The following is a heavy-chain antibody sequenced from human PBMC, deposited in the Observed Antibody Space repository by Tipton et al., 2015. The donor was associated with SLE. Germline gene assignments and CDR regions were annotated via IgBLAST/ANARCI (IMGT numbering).Heavy chain of an antibody. Sequence: GLVKPSETLSLTCAVYGGSFSGYYWSWIRQPPGKGLEWIGYIYYSGSTNYNPSLKSRVTISVDTSKNQFSLKLSSVTAADTAVYYCARRCSIAAVRGLSCYYYGMDVWGQGTTVTVSS. J-gene: IGHJ6*02. V-gene: IGHV4-59*01. CDR2: IYYSGST. D-gene: IGHD6-13*01. CDR3: ARRCSIAAVRGLSCYYYGMDV. CDR1: GGSFSGYY.